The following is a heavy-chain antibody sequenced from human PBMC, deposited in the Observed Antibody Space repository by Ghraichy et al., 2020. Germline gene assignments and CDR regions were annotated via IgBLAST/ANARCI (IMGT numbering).Heavy chain of an antibody. V-gene: IGHV4-31*03. CDR2: ISYSGTT. Sequence: SETLSLTCTVSGASISSGGYYWNWIRQHPGKGLEWIGYISYSGTTYYKPSLKSRVTISVDTSKNQFSLKLSSVTAADTAGYYCVSGGSGSSYFDYWGQGTLVAVSS. CDR3: VSGGSGSSYFDY. D-gene: IGHD3-10*01. CDR1: GASISSGGYY. J-gene: IGHJ4*02.